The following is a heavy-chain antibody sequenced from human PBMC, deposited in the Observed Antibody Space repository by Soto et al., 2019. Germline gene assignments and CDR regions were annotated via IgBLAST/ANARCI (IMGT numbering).Heavy chain of an antibody. CDR2: ISAYNGNT. D-gene: IGHD3-10*01. J-gene: IGHJ4*02. CDR3: ARAGILLWFGTAETKGAKPLDY. V-gene: IGHV1-18*01. Sequence: ASVKVSCKASGYTFTSYDINWVRQAPGQGLEWMGWISAYNGNTNYAQKLQGRVTMTTDTSTSTAYMELRSLRSDDTAVYYCARAGILLWFGTAETKGAKPLDYWGQGTLVTVSS. CDR1: GYTFTSYD.